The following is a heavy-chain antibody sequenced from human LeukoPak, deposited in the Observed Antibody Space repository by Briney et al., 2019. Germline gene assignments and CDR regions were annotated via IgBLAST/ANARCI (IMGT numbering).Heavy chain of an antibody. V-gene: IGHV1-2*02. CDR1: GYTFTGYY. Sequence: ASVKVSCKASGYTFTGYYMHWVRQAPGQGLEWMGWINPNSGGTNYAQKFQGRVTMTRDTSISTAYMELSRLRSDDTAVYYCARGYYYGSGSYYLFDYWGQGTLVTVSS. CDR2: INPNSGGT. J-gene: IGHJ4*02. D-gene: IGHD3-10*01. CDR3: ARGYYYGSGSYYLFDY.